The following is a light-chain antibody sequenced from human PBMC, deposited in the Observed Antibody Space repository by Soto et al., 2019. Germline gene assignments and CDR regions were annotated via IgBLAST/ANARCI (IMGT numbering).Light chain of an antibody. V-gene: IGLV2-14*03. J-gene: IGLJ1*01. CDR3: ASYTRSPTVV. Sequence: QSALTQAASVSGSPGQSVTISCTGTNRDVGGFDYVSWYQQLPGEAPKLVIFDVSSRPSEVSDRFSGSKSGNTASLTISDLQAEDEAEYYCASYTRSPTVVFGTGTKLTVL. CDR1: NRDVGGFDY. CDR2: DVS.